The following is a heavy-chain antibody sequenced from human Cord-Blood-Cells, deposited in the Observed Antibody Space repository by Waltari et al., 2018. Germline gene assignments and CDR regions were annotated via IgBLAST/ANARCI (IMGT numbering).Heavy chain of an antibody. D-gene: IGHD1-26*01. CDR3: AKDSAGATDY. Sequence: XXXVRQSQGQGLELVFGISGSGGSTYYADSVKGRFTISRDNSKNTLYLQMNSLRAEDTAVYYCAKDSAGATDYWGQGTLVTVSS. J-gene: IGHJ4*02. V-gene: IGHV3-23*01. CDR2: ISGSGGST.